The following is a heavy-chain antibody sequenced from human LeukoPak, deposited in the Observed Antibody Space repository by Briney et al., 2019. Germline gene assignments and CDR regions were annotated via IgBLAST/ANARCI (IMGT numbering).Heavy chain of an antibody. Sequence: SETLSLTCTVSGGSVGSSSYYWGWIRQPPGKGLEWIGSIYDSGSTYYNPSLKSRVTISVDTSKKQFSLKLSSVTAADTAVYYCARGGGSYYVDYWGQGTLVTVSS. CDR2: IYDSGST. D-gene: IGHD1-26*01. CDR1: GGSVGSSSYY. J-gene: IGHJ4*02. CDR3: ARGGGSYYVDY. V-gene: IGHV4-39*01.